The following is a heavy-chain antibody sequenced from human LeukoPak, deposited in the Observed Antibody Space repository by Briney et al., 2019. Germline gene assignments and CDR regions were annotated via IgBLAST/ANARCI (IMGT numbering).Heavy chain of an antibody. Sequence: GGSLRLSCAASGFTFSNYALHWVRQAPGKGLEWVAVISYDGSNKYYADSVKGRFTISRDNSKNTLYLQMNSLRAEDTAVYYCARETFSSGSDYWGQGTLVTVSS. D-gene: IGHD6-25*01. CDR2: ISYDGSNK. V-gene: IGHV3-30-3*01. J-gene: IGHJ4*02. CDR1: GFTFSNYA. CDR3: ARETFSSGSDY.